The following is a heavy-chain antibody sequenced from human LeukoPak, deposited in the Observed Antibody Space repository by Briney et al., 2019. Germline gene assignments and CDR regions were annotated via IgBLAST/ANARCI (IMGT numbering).Heavy chain of an antibody. CDR2: IYVSGST. J-gene: IGHJ3*02. D-gene: IGHD5-24*01. Sequence: PSETLSLTCSVSGGSISSYYWGWIRQPPGKGLEWIGHIYVSGSTTYNPSLKSRITISVDMSKNQLSLKVSSVTAADTAVYYCARARDGYYNDAFDIWGQGTMVTVSS. CDR3: ARARDGYYNDAFDI. CDR1: GGSISSYY. V-gene: IGHV4-4*09.